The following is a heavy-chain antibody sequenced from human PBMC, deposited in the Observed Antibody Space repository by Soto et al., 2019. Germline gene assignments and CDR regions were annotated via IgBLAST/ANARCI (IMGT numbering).Heavy chain of an antibody. Sequence: QVQLVESGGGVVQPGRSLRLSCAASGFTFSSYAMHWVRQAPGKGLEWVAVISYDGSNKYYADSVKGRFTISRDNSKNTLYLQMNSLRAEDTAVYYCARAPNYYDSSGYYLYFDYWGQGTLVTVSS. J-gene: IGHJ4*02. CDR2: ISYDGSNK. V-gene: IGHV3-30-3*01. CDR1: GFTFSSYA. D-gene: IGHD3-22*01. CDR3: ARAPNYYDSSGYYLYFDY.